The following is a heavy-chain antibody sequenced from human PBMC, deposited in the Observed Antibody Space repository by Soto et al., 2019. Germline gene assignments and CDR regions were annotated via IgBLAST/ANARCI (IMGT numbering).Heavy chain of an antibody. CDR2: SYYSGVT. J-gene: IGHJ3*01. D-gene: IGHD1-1*01. CDR1: GGSISSYN. V-gene: IGHV4-59*08. Sequence: QVQLQESGPGLVKPSETLSLTCTVSGGSISSYNWSWIRQPPGKGLEWIGYSYYSGVTNYKPSLKSRVTMSVDTSKNQFSLKLSSVTAEDTAVYYWARQWGTDAFDLWGQGTMVTVSS. CDR3: ARQWGTDAFDL.